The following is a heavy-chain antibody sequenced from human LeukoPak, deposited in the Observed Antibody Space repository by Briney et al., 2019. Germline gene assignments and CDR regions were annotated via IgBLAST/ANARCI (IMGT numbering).Heavy chain of an antibody. Sequence: SETLSLTCTVYGGSIIRGDYYWNWIRQPPGKGREGIRYIYYSGSTYYNPSLKSPVTISVDTSKNQFSLKLSSVTAADTAVYYCARGTVVVVIASLDPWGQGTLVTVSS. CDR2: IYYSGST. CDR1: GGSIIRGDYY. CDR3: ARGTVVVVIASLDP. D-gene: IGHD3-22*01. J-gene: IGHJ5*02. V-gene: IGHV4-30-4*08.